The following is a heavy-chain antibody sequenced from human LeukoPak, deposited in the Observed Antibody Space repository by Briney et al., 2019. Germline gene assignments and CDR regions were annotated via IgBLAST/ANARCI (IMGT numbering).Heavy chain of an antibody. D-gene: IGHD3-16*01. CDR2: IYPGDSDT. CDR3: ARYRRVVFGRHGAFDI. CDR1: GYSFTSYW. Sequence: GESLKISCKGSGYSFTSYWIGWVRQMPGKGLEWMGIIYPGDSDTRYSPSFQGQVTISADKSISTAYLQWSSLKASDTAMYYCARYRRVVFGRHGAFDIWGQGTMVTVSS. V-gene: IGHV5-51*01. J-gene: IGHJ3*02.